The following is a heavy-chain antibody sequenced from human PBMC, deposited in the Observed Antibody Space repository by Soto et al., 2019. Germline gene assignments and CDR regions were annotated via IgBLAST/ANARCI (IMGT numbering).Heavy chain of an antibody. V-gene: IGHV1-18*01. Sequence: QVQLVQSGAEVKKPGASVKVSCKASGYTFTSYGISWVRQAPGQGLEWMGWISAYNGNTNYAQKLQGRVTMTTDTSTSTAYMERRSLRSDDTAVYYCASPSTYYYDSSGGFDIWGQGTMVTVSS. CDR1: GYTFTSYG. J-gene: IGHJ3*02. D-gene: IGHD3-22*01. CDR2: ISAYNGNT. CDR3: ASPSTYYYDSSGGFDI.